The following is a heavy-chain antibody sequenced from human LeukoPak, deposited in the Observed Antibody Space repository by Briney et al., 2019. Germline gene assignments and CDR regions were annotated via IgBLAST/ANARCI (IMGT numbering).Heavy chain of an antibody. D-gene: IGHD3-10*01. CDR3: ARIREFYYGSGSYYNFDY. CDR1: GYTFTGYY. V-gene: IGHV1-2*02. J-gene: IGHJ4*02. CDR2: INPNSGGT. Sequence: ASVKVSCKASGYTFTGYYMHWVRQAPGQGREWMGWINPNSGGTNYAQKFQGRVTITRDTSIRTAYMELSRLRSDDTAVYYCARIREFYYGSGSYYNFDYWGQGTLVTVSS.